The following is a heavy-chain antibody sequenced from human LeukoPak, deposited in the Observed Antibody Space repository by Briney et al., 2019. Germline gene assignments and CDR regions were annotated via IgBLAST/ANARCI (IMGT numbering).Heavy chain of an antibody. Sequence: GGSLRLSCSASGFTFSSYGMHWVRQAPGKGLEYVSAITSSGGSTYYADSVKGRFTISRDNSKNTLYLQMSSLGDGDTAVYYCVKGGSSGYFSPSIFDYWGQGALVTVSS. CDR2: ITSSGGST. CDR1: GFTFSSYG. J-gene: IGHJ4*02. D-gene: IGHD3-22*01. V-gene: IGHV3-64D*06. CDR3: VKGGSSGYFSPSIFDY.